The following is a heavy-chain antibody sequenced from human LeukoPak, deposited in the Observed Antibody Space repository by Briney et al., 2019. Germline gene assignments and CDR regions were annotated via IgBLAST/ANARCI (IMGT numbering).Heavy chain of an antibody. CDR3: ATDQSSSWYGGAFDI. J-gene: IGHJ3*02. CDR2: FDPEDGET. D-gene: IGHD6-13*01. V-gene: IGHV1-24*01. Sequence: ASVKVSCKVSGYTLTELSMHWVRQAPGKGLEWMGGFDPEDGETIYAEKFQGRVPMTEDTSTGTAYMELSSLRSEDTAVYYCATDQSSSWYGGAFDIWGQGTMVTVSS. CDR1: GYTLTELS.